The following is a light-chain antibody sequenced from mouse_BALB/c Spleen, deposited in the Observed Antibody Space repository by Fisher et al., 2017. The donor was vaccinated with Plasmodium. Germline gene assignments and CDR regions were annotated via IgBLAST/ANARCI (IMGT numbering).Light chain of an antibody. J-gene: IGKJ5*01. CDR1: QSTANN. CDR2: YTS. CDR3: QQSNSWPLT. V-gene: IGKV5-43*01. Sequence: DIVLTQSPATLSVTPGDSVSLSCRASQSTANNLHWYQQKLHESPRLLINYTSQSISGIPSRISGSGSGTDFTLSINSVETEDFGIYFCQQSNSWPLTFGAGTKLELK.